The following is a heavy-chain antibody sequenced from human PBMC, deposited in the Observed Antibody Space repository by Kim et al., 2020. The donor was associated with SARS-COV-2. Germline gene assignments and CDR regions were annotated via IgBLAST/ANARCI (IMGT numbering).Heavy chain of an antibody. CDR2: LSAYNGNT. CDR1: GYTFSSYT. J-gene: IGHJ6*02. Sequence: ASVKVSCKASGYTFSSYTITWVRQAPGQGLEWMGWLSAYNGNTDYAQNLQGRVTLTTDTSTSTAYMELRSLRSDDTAVYYCARNKALDVWGHGTTVTVSS. CDR3: ARNKALDV. V-gene: IGHV1-18*04.